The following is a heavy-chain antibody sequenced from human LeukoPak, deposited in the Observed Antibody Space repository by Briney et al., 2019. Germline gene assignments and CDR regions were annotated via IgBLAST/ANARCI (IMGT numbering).Heavy chain of an antibody. CDR2: IKQDGSEK. CDR3: AREVSDYYDSGGSFDY. CDR1: GFTFSHYW. V-gene: IGHV3-7*01. D-gene: IGHD3-22*01. Sequence: GGSLRLSCAASGFTFSHYWMSWVRQAPGKGLEWVANIKQDGSEKYYVDSVEGRFTISRDNAKNSLFLQMNSLRAEDTAVYYCAREVSDYYDSGGSFDYWGQGTPVTVSS. J-gene: IGHJ4*02.